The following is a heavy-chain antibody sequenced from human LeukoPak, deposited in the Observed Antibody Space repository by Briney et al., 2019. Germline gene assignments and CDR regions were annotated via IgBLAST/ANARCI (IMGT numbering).Heavy chain of an antibody. J-gene: IGHJ4*02. Sequence: GGSLRLSCVATGFTSTNRWMSWVRRTIGERRLGVAKVREDGSETHYVDSVKGRFTISRDNARNSLFLQMNTLRAEDTAVYYCARDYRGGWNDYWGQGTLVTVSS. CDR1: GFTSTNRW. V-gene: IGHV3-7*01. CDR3: ARDYRGGWNDY. D-gene: IGHD1-26*01. CDR2: VREDGSET.